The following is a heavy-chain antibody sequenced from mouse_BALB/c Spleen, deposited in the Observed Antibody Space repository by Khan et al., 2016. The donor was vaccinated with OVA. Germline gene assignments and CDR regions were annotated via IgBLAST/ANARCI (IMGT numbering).Heavy chain of an antibody. J-gene: IGHJ4*01. CDR2: IYHGSGSI. CDR3: SKIFYGNSYAMDY. D-gene: IGHD2-1*01. Sequence: QVQLQQSGPELVKPGASVKMSCKASGYTFTDYVISWVKQRTGQGLEWIGEIYHGSGSIYYNEKFKGKATLTADKSSNTAYMQLSSLSSDDSAVFFCSKIFYGNSYAMDYWGQGTSVTVSS. CDR1: GYTFTDYV. V-gene: IGHV1-77*01.